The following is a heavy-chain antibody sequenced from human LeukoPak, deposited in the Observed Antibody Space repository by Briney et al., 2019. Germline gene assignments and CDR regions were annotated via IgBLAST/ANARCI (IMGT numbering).Heavy chain of an antibody. J-gene: IGHJ6*02. V-gene: IGHV3-7*05. CDR2: IKQEGSDK. Sequence: PGGTLSLSCAASGCTLSGFWMTWVRQAPAKGLEGVGNIKQEGSDKDYVDSVTGRFTISRDNAKKSLYLTMTRLRVEDTAVYNCARIGDNGYNHYTMDIWGQGTTVTVSS. CDR3: ARIGDNGYNHYTMDI. D-gene: IGHD4-17*01. CDR1: GCTLSGFW.